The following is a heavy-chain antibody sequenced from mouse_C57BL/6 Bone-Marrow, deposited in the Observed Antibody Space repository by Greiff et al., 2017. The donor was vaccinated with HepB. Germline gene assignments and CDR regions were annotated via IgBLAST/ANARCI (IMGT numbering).Heavy chain of an antibody. Sequence: EVMLVESGGGLVKPGGSLKLSCAASGFTFSSYAMSWVRQTPEKRLEWVATISDGGSYTYYPDNVKGRFTISRANAKNNLYLQMSHLKSEDTAMYYCARAPYYYGSSPYWYFDVWGTGTTVTVSS. V-gene: IGHV5-4*03. CDR1: GFTFSSYA. D-gene: IGHD1-1*01. CDR3: ARAPYYYGSSPYWYFDV. J-gene: IGHJ1*03. CDR2: ISDGGSYT.